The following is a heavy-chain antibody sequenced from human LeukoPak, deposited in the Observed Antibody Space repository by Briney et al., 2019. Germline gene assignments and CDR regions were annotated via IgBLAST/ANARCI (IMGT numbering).Heavy chain of an antibody. J-gene: IGHJ4*02. CDR2: IYYSGST. V-gene: IGHV4-59*01. D-gene: IGHD3-10*01. CDR3: ARDSYYYGSGSYKAPWYFDY. Sequence: SETLSLTCTVSGGSISSYYWSWLRQPPGKGLEWIGYIYYSGSTNYNPSLKSRVTISVDTSKNQFSLKLSSVTAADTAVYYCARDSYYYGSGSYKAPWYFDYWGQGTLVTVSS. CDR1: GGSISSYY.